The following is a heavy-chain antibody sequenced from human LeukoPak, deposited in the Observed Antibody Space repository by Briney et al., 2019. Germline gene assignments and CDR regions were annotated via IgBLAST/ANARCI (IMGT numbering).Heavy chain of an antibody. D-gene: IGHD5-12*01. V-gene: IGHV3-72*01. CDR2: SRSKIHGYTT. Sequence: PGGSLRLSCAASGFTFSDHYMNWVRQAPGKGLEWVGRSRSKIHGYTTEYAASVKGRFTISRDGSKSSLYLQMNSLQTEDTAVYYCTRFNSGYGLCDYWGQGTLVTVSS. CDR3: TRFNSGYGLCDY. CDR1: GFTFSDHY. J-gene: IGHJ4*02.